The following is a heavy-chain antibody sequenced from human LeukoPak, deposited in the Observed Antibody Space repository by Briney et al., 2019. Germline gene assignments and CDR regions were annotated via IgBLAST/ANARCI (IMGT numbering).Heavy chain of an antibody. CDR2: INPNSGGT. D-gene: IGHD6-13*01. J-gene: IGHJ6*02. CDR3: ARVAHSSSWYYYYYGMDV. Sequence: ASVKVSCKASGYTFTGYYMHWVRQAPGQGLEWMGWINPNSGGTNYAQKFQGRVTMTRDTSISTAYMELSRLRSDDTAVYYCARVAHSSSWYYYYYGMDVWGQGTTVTVSS. V-gene: IGHV1-2*02. CDR1: GYTFTGYY.